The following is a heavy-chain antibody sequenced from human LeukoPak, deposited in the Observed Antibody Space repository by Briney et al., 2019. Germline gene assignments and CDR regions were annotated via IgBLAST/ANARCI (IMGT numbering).Heavy chain of an antibody. CDR1: VFTFSSYS. J-gene: IGHJ3*02. CDR2: ISSSSSYI. V-gene: IGHV3-21*01. Sequence: GGSLRLSCSASVFTFSSYSMNWVRQAPGKGLEWVSSISSSSSYIYYADSVKGRFTISRDNAKNSLYLQMNSLRAEDTAVYYCARGGHSDYFDAFDIWGQGTMVTVSS. D-gene: IGHD4-11*01. CDR3: ARGGHSDYFDAFDI.